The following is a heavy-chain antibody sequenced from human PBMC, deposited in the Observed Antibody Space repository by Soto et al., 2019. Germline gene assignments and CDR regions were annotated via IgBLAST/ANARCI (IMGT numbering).Heavy chain of an antibody. Sequence: SETLSLTCTVSGGSVSSGSYYWSWLRQPPGKGLEWIGYIYYSGSTNYNPSLKSQVTISVDTSKNQFSLKLSSVTAADTAVYYCARGAGSSSWYRGYYYGMDVWGQGTTVTVSS. V-gene: IGHV4-61*01. D-gene: IGHD6-13*01. J-gene: IGHJ6*02. CDR2: IYYSGST. CDR1: GGSVSSGSYY. CDR3: ARGAGSSSWYRGYYYGMDV.